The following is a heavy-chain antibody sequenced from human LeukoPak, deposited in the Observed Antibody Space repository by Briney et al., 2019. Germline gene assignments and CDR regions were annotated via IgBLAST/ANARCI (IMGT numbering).Heavy chain of an antibody. CDR3: AKHIYGVISIQQ. J-gene: IGHJ1*01. CDR1: GFTFRDAW. D-gene: IGHD2-21*01. Sequence: GGSLRLSCAASGFTFRDAWMTWVRQAPGKGLEWVGRIRSKTDGGTTDYAVSVQGRFTISRDDSKNTLYLQMSSLKTEDTAVYYCAKHIYGVISIQQWGQGTLVTVSS. V-gene: IGHV3-15*01. CDR2: IRSKTDGGTT.